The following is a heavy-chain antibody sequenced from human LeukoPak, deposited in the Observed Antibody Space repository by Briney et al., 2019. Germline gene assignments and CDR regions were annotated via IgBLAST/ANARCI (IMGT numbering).Heavy chain of an antibody. CDR1: DGSISSYY. Sequence: SETLSLTCTVSDGSISSYYWNWIRQPPGKGLGGIGYIYYSGITNYRPPLKSRVTMSVDTSKNQFSLKLNSVTAADTAVYYCARRGGTGDWYFDLWGRGTLVTVSS. J-gene: IGHJ2*01. D-gene: IGHD1-1*01. V-gene: IGHV4-59*08. CDR2: IYYSGIT. CDR3: ARRGGTGDWYFDL.